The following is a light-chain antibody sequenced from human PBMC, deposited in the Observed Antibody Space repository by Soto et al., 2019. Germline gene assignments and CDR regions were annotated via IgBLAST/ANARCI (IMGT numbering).Light chain of an antibody. J-gene: IGKJ5*01. CDR2: GAS. CDR3: QQYGTSPIT. V-gene: IGKV3-20*01. Sequence: ENVLMQSPGTLSLSPGERATLSCRASQTVSSYLTWYQQRPGQARRLLISGASRRATGIPDRFSGSGSGTDFTLTISRLEPEDFALYYCQQYGTSPITFGQGTRLEIK. CDR1: QTVSSY.